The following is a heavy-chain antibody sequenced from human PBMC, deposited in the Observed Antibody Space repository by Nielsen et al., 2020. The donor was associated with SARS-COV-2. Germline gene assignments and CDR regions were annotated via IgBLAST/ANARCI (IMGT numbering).Heavy chain of an antibody. CDR2: INHSGST. J-gene: IGHJ4*01. D-gene: IGHD6-19*01. CDR1: GGSFSGYY. V-gene: IGHV4-34*01. Sequence: SETLSLTCAVYGGSFSGYYWSWIRQPPGKGLEWIGEINHSGSTNYNPSLKSRVTISVDTSKNQFSLKLSSVTAADTAVYYCARGSEQWLLYYWGHGTLVTVSS. CDR3: ARGSEQWLLYY.